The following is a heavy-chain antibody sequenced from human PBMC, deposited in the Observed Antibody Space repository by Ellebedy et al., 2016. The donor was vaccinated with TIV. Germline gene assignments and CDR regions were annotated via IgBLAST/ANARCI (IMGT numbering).Heavy chain of an antibody. CDR3: AIPWELRYLEYLERRQYYGFDV. CDR2: IYPDNDNT. CDR1: GYTFTKYG. J-gene: IGHJ6*02. D-gene: IGHD3-3*01. V-gene: IGHV1-18*01. Sequence: AASVKVSCKASGYTFTKYGINWVRQAPGQGLEWMGWIYPDNDNTNYAQKFQGRVTMTTDTSTNTAYMELRSLRSDDTAVYYCAIPWELRYLEYLERRQYYGFDVWGQGTTVTVSS.